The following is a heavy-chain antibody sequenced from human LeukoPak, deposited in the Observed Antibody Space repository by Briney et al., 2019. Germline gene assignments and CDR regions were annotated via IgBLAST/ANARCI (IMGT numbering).Heavy chain of an antibody. J-gene: IGHJ6*02. D-gene: IGHD2-2*01. CDR3: ATHTSCYVCLVYYYGMDV. CDR1: GFTFSSYA. Sequence: GGSLRLSCAASGFTFSSYAMSWVRQAPGKGLEWVSAISGSGGSTYYADSVKGRFTISRDNSKNTLYLQMNSLRAEDTAVYYCATHTSCYVCLVYYYGMDVWGQGTTVTVSS. CDR2: ISGSGGST. V-gene: IGHV3-23*01.